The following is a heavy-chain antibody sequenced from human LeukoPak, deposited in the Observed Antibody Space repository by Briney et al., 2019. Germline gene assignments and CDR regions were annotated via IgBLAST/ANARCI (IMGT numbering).Heavy chain of an antibody. Sequence: ASVKVSCKASGYTFTSYYMHWVRQAPGQGLEWMGRIIPILGIANYAQKFQGRVTITADKSTSTAYMELSSLRSEDTAVYYCARGAASVTIFDYWGQGTLVTVSS. CDR3: ARGAASVTIFDY. CDR2: IIPILGIA. J-gene: IGHJ4*02. V-gene: IGHV1-69*04. CDR1: GYTFTSYY. D-gene: IGHD4-17*01.